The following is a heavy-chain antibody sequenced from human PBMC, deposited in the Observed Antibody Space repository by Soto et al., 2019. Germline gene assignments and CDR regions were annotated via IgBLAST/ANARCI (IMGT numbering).Heavy chain of an antibody. CDR3: AGGSGWLVTD. CDR2: IKQDESEK. J-gene: IGHJ4*02. Sequence: EVQLVESGGGLVQPGGSLRLSCAASGFTFSSYWMNWVRQAPGKGLEWVANIKQDESEKYYVDSVKGRFTISRDNARNSLYLQMNSLRVEDTAVYFCAGGSGWLVTDWGQGTLATVSS. CDR1: GFTFSSYW. V-gene: IGHV3-7*04. D-gene: IGHD6-19*01.